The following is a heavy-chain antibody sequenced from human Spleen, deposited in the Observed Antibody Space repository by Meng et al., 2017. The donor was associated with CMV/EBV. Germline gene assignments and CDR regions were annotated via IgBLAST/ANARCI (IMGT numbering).Heavy chain of an antibody. CDR3: ARDQPGGYCSGFCYYGMDV. J-gene: IGHJ6*02. CDR1: GFTFSSYE. V-gene: IGHV3-7*01. D-gene: IGHD2-15*01. CDR2: IKEDGTEN. Sequence: GESLKISCAASGFTFSSYEMNWVRQAPGKGLEWVANIKEDGTENHYADSVKGRFTISRDNAKNSLYLQVNSLRAEDTAVYYCARDQPGGYCSGFCYYGMDVWGQGTTVTVSS.